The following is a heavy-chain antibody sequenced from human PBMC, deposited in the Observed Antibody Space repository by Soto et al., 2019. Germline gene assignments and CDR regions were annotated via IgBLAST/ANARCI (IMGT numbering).Heavy chain of an antibody. CDR1: GGFVSSGSYY. J-gene: IGHJ3*01. D-gene: IGHD1-1*01. CDR3: ARVERGTATTVVDAFDF. Sequence: QVQLQQWGAGLLKPSETLSLTCAVYGGFVSSGSYYWSWIRQPPGKGLEWIGEMSHSGGTHFNPFVKRRVSISVDTTKHQCSLKMSSVTAADTALYYCARVERGTATTVVDAFDFWGPGTMVTVSS. V-gene: IGHV4-34*01. CDR2: MSHSGGT.